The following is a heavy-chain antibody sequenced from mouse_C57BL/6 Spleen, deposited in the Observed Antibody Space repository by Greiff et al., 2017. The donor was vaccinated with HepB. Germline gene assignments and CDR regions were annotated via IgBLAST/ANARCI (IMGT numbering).Heavy chain of an antibody. V-gene: IGHV1-59*01. CDR1: GYTFTSYW. CDR2: IDPSDSYT. J-gene: IGHJ2*01. D-gene: IGHD3-3*01. CDR3: ARERDRRRYYFDY. Sequence: QVHVKQPGAELVRPGTSVKLSCKASGYTFTSYWMHWVKQRPGQGLEWIGVIDPSDSYTNYNQKFKGKATLTVDTSSSTAYMQLSSLTSEDSAVYYCARERDRRRYYFDYWGQGTTLTVSS.